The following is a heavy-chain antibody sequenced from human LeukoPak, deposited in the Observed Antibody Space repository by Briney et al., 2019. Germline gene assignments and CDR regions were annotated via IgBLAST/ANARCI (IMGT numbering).Heavy chain of an antibody. D-gene: IGHD1-26*01. V-gene: IGHV1-46*01. J-gene: IGHJ6*03. CDR3: ARGFGSGSYSGDYYYMDV. Sequence: ASVKVSCKASGYTFTSYYMHWVRQAPGQGLEWMGIINPSGGSTSYAQKFQGRVTMTRDMSTSTVYMELSSLRSEDTAVYYCARGFGSGSYSGDYYYMDVWGKGTTVTVSS. CDR2: INPSGGST. CDR1: GYTFTSYY.